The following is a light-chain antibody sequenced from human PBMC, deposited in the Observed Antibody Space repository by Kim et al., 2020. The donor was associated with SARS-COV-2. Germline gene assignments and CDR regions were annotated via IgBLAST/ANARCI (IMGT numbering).Light chain of an antibody. CDR3: QQRSNWPPIT. J-gene: IGKJ5*01. V-gene: IGKV3-11*01. Sequence: PPGERTTLSCRARQSVSSYLAWYQQKPGQAPRLLIDDASNGATGIPARCSGSGSGTDFTLTSSSLETEDVAVYYCQQRSNWPPITFGQGTRLEIK. CDR2: DAS. CDR1: QSVSSY.